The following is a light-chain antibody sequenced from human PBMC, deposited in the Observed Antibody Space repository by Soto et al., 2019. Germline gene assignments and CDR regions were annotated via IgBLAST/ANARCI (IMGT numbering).Light chain of an antibody. CDR1: SSDVGGYDY. CDR3: SSYTSSSTLVV. CDR2: EVN. V-gene: IGLV2-14*01. Sequence: QSALTQPASVSGSLGQSITISCTGTSSDVGGYDYVSWYRQHSGKVPELIIYEVNKRPSGVSNRFSGSKSGNTASLTISGLQAEDEADYYCSSYTSSSTLVVFGGGTKVTVL. J-gene: IGLJ2*01.